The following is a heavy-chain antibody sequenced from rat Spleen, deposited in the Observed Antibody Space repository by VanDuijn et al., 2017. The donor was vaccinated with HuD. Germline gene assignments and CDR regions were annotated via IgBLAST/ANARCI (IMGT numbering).Heavy chain of an antibody. D-gene: IGHD1-11*01. Sequence: EVQLVESGGGLVQPGRSLKLSCAASGFTFSDYNMAWVRQAPKKGLEGVATITYDGSGTYYRDSVKGRFTISRDNAKTTLYLQMDSLRSEDTATYYCARHEGMDYWGQGVMVTVSS. CDR2: ITYDGSGT. J-gene: IGHJ2*01. CDR3: ARHEGMDY. V-gene: IGHV5-7*01. CDR1: GFTFSDYN.